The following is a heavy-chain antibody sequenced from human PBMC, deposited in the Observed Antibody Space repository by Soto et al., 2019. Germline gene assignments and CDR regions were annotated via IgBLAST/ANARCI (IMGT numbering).Heavy chain of an antibody. V-gene: IGHV3-74*01. D-gene: IGHD6-25*01. CDR3: ASPVAAASTHVYFYGVAT. CDR1: GFTFRSYW. CDR2: IDSYGSET. Sequence: EAQLVESGGGLSQPGGSLRLSCAASGFTFRSYWMHWVRQVPGKGLVWVSRIDSYGSETNYADSLKGRFTTSRDNAKNTVSLQMNSLRTGATGVYYWASPVAAASTHVYFYGVATWSQGTTVTVSS. J-gene: IGHJ6*01.